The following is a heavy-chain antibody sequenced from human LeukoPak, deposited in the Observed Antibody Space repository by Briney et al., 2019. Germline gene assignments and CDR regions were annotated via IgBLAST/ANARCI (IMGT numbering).Heavy chain of an antibody. J-gene: IGHJ4*02. CDR2: ISAYNGDT. Sequence: ASVKVSCKASGYXFTNYGISWVRQAPGQGLEWMGWISAYNGDTNYAQKLQGRVTMTTDTSTSTAYMELRSLRSDDTAVYYCAVRNRSSWSPFDFWGQGTLVTVSS. CDR3: AVRNRSSWSPFDF. D-gene: IGHD6-13*01. V-gene: IGHV1-18*01. CDR1: GYXFTNYG.